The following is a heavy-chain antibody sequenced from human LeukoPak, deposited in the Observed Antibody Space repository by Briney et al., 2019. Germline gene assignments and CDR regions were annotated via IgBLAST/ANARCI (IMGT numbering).Heavy chain of an antibody. V-gene: IGHV3-30*03. CDR3: ARAEVLWFGELLSSSLSYYGMDV. Sequence: GGSLRLSCAASGFTFSSYGMHWVRQAPGKGLEWVAVISYDGSNKYYADSVKGRFTISRDNSKNTLYLQMNSLRAEDTAVYYCARAEVLWFGELLSSSLSYYGMDVWGQGTTVTVSS. D-gene: IGHD3-10*01. CDR1: GFTFSSYG. J-gene: IGHJ6*02. CDR2: ISYDGSNK.